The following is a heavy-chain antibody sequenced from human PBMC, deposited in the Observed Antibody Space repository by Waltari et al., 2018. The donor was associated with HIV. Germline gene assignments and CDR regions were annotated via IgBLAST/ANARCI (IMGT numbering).Heavy chain of an antibody. CDR1: GFTLSDHY. J-gene: IGHJ4*02. CDR3: GRGAAGSVSDY. V-gene: IGHV3-72*01. D-gene: IGHD2-15*01. CDR2: SRSNANGYTT. Sequence: EVQLVESGGGLVQPGGSLRLSCAASGFTLSDHYMDWVRLAPGKGLEWVGRSRSNANGYTTEYAASVEGRFSISRDEASNSAYLQMNSLKTEDTAVYFCGRGAAGSVSDYWGPGTLVTVSS.